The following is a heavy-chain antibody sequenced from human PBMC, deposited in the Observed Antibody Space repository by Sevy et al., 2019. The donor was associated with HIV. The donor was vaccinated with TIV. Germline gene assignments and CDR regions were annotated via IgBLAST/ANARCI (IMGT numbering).Heavy chain of an antibody. Sequence: GRSLRLSCAASGFTFSSYSMNWVRQAPGKGLEWVSSISSSSSYIYYADSVKGRFTISRDNAKNSLYLQMNSLRAEDTAVYYCARDRLPRNYDVWSGPIRYYYYGMDVWGQGTTVTVSS. V-gene: IGHV3-21*01. J-gene: IGHJ6*02. CDR3: ARDRLPRNYDVWSGPIRYYYYGMDV. CDR1: GFTFSSYS. CDR2: ISSSSSYI. D-gene: IGHD3-3*01.